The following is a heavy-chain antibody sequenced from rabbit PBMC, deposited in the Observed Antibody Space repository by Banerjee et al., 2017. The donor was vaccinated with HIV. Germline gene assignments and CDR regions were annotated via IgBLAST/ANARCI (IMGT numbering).Heavy chain of an antibody. J-gene: IGHJ4*01. Sequence: QEQLVESGGGLVKPEGSLKLSCTASGFSFSNKAVMCWVRQAPGKGLEWIACINAVTGKSVYATWAKGRFTMSRTSSTTVTLQMTSLTAADTATYFCARDLVSVIGWNFNLWGPGTLGTVS. V-gene: IGHV1S45*01. CDR2: INAVTGKS. CDR1: GFSFSNKAV. D-gene: IGHD5-1*01. CDR3: ARDLVSVIGWNFNL.